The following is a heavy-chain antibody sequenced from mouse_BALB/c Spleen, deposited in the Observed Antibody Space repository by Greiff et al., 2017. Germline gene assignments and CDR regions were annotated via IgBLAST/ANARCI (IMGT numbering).Heavy chain of an antibody. D-gene: IGHD1-1*01. Sequence: EVQLVESGGGLVKPGGSLKLSCAASGFTFSSYAMSWVRQTPEKRLEWVASISSGGSTYYPDSVKGRFTISRDNARNILYLQMSSLRSEDTAMYYCARGGATVVDYWYFDVWGAGTTVTVSS. V-gene: IGHV5-6-5*01. CDR3: ARGGATVVDYWYFDV. CDR2: ISSGGST. CDR1: GFTFSSYA. J-gene: IGHJ1*01.